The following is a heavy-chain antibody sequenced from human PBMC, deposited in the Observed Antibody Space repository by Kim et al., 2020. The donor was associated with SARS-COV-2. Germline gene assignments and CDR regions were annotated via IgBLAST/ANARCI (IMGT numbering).Heavy chain of an antibody. D-gene: IGHD6-13*01. CDR1: GFTFSSYG. J-gene: IGHJ6*01. CDR2: ISYDGSNK. Sequence: GGSLRLSCAASGFTFSSYGMHWVRQAPGKGLEWVAVISYDGSNKYYADSVKGRFTISRDNSKNTLYLQMNSLRAEDTAVYYCAKSIGLSGSSWLNYYYG. V-gene: IGHV3-30*18. CDR3: AKSIGLSGSSWLNYYYG.